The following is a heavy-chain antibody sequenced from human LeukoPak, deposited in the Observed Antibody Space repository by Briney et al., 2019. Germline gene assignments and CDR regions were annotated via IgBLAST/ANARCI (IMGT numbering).Heavy chain of an antibody. CDR1: GYTFTSYD. CDR2: MNPNSGNT. V-gene: IGHV1-8*03. J-gene: IGHJ5*02. D-gene: IGHD3-16*02. CDR3: ARGPSYYDYVWGSYRSGFDP. Sequence: ASVKVSCKASGYTFTSYDINWVRQATGQGLEWMGWMNPNSGNTGYAQKFQGRVTITRNTSISTAYMELSSLRSEDTAVYYCARGPSYYDYVWGSYRSGFDPWGQGTLVTVSS.